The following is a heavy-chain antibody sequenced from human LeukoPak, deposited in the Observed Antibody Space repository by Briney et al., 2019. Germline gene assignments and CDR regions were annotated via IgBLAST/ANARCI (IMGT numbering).Heavy chain of an antibody. CDR2: ISGSGGST. Sequence: GGSLRLSCAASGFTFSSYGMSWVRQAPGKGLEWVSAISGSGGSTYYADSVKGRFTISRDNSKNTLYLQMNSLRAGDTAVYYCAKGDDSSGYSLFDYWGQGTLVTVSS. V-gene: IGHV3-23*01. D-gene: IGHD3-22*01. CDR3: AKGDDSSGYSLFDY. J-gene: IGHJ4*02. CDR1: GFTFSSYG.